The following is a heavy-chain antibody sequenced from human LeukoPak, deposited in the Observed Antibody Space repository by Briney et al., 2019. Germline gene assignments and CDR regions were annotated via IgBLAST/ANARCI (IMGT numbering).Heavy chain of an antibody. CDR3: ARSTSGGIGWYYYYMDV. J-gene: IGHJ6*03. Sequence: PSETLSLTCTVSGGSISSYYWSWIRQPPGKRLEWIGYIYTSGSTNYNPSLKSRVTISVDTSKNQFSLKLSSVTAADTAVYYCARSTSGGIGWYYYYMDVWGKGTTVTVSS. CDR2: IYTSGST. CDR1: GGSISSYY. V-gene: IGHV4-4*09. D-gene: IGHD3-10*01.